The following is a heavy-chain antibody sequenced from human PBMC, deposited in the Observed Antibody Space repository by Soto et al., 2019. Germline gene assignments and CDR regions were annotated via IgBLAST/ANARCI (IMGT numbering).Heavy chain of an antibody. Sequence: SETLSLTCAVYGASISGYSWSWIRQPPGKGLEWIGFIHYSGSTKYNPSLKSRVTISVDTSNNQFSLNLNSVTAADTALYYCARHYCTSGNCFYFDFWGQGALVTVSS. D-gene: IGHD2-8*01. CDR3: ARHYCTSGNCFYFDF. J-gene: IGHJ4*02. CDR1: GASISGYS. CDR2: IHYSGST. V-gene: IGHV4-59*08.